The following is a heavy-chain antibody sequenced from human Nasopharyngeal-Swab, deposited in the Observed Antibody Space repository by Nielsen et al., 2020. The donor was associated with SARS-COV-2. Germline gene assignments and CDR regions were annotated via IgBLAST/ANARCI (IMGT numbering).Heavy chain of an antibody. D-gene: IGHD6-19*01. CDR3: AREDGLYSSGWYWGFDF. CDR1: GYTFSANY. Sequence: ASVKVSCKASGYTFSANYMHWVRQAPGQGLEWMGWINPDSGATNYAYKFEGRVTMTRDTSISTAYMELSRLTSDDTAVYYCAREDGLYSSGWYWGFDFWGQGTLVSVSS. J-gene: IGHJ4*02. CDR2: INPDSGAT. V-gene: IGHV1-2*02.